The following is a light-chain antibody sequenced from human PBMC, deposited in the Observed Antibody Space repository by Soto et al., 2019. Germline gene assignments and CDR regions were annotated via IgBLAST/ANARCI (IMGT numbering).Light chain of an antibody. CDR2: EVS. CDR3: SSYSSTYTRVL. Sequence: QSVLTQPASVSGSPGQSITISCTGTSSDIGGFHYVSWYQQHPGKAPKLIIYEVSNRPSGVSNRFSGSKSGNTASLSISGLRAEDESNYYCSSYSSTYTRVLFGGGTQLTVL. V-gene: IGLV2-14*01. J-gene: IGLJ2*01. CDR1: SSDIGGFHY.